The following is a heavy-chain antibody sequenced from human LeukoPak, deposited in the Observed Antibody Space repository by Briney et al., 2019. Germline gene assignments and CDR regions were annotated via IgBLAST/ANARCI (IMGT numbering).Heavy chain of an antibody. D-gene: IGHD3-22*01. J-gene: IGHJ4*02. CDR1: GDSINSLDL. Sequence: SGTLSLTCTVSGDSINSLDLWSWVRQPPGKGLEWIGEMYLSGTTHSNPSVKSRVTISIDKSKNQFSLNLSSVTAADTAVYYCAGLVGRYSSGLYYYYFDYWGQGTLVTVSS. V-gene: IGHV4-4*02. CDR3: AGLVGRYSSGLYYYYFDY. CDR2: MYLSGTT.